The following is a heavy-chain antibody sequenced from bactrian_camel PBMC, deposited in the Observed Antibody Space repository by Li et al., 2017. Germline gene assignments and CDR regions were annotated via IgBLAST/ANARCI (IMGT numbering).Heavy chain of an antibody. CDR2: IGSGGTT. D-gene: IGHD1*01. Sequence: HVQLVESGGGSVQAGGSLRLSCAASGSTYSGYCMGWFRQAPGKEREGVASIGSGGTTNYAGSVKGRFTISKDKAKNTLYLQMNDLKPDDTATYYCATRRGRDWQAWDMERTYNWWGRGTQVTVS. V-gene: IGHV3S55*01. J-gene: IGHJ4*01. CDR3: ATRRGRDWQAWDMERTYNW. CDR1: GSTYSGYC.